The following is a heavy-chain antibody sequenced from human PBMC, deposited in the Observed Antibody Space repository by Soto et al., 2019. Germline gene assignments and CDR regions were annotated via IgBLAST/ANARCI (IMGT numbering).Heavy chain of an antibody. CDR2: ISDDGSNT. V-gene: IGHV3-23*01. J-gene: IGHJ4*02. CDR1: GFTFSNYA. D-gene: IGHD1-26*01. Sequence: GGSLRLSCAASGFTFSNYAMTWVRQAPEKGLEWVAVISDDGSNTYYADSVRGRFTISRDNSKKTLYLQMDSLRAEDTAVYYCARDGVGATTFFGYFDYWGQGTLVTVSS. CDR3: ARDGVGATTFFGYFDY.